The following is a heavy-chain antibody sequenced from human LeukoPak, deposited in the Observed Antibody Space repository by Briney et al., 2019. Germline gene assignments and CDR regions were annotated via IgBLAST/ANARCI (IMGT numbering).Heavy chain of an antibody. CDR1: GYTFTNYY. D-gene: IGHD1-14*01. Sequence: SVKVSCKASGYTFTNYYIHWVRQAPGQGLEWMGWINPNSGDTNTVQKFQGRVTMTSDTSISTAYMELGKLRTDETALDYCARWKGTVDYWGQGTLVTVSS. V-gene: IGHV1-2*02. J-gene: IGHJ4*02. CDR2: INPNSGDT. CDR3: ARWKGTVDY.